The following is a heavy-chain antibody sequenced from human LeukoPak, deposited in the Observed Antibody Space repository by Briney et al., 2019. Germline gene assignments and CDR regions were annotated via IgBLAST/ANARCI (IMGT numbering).Heavy chain of an antibody. CDR1: GYTFTSYY. Sequence: ASVKVSCKASGYTFTSYYMHWVRQAPGQGLEWMGIINPSGGSTGYAQKFQGRVTMTRDTSTSTVYMELSSLRSEDTAVYYCARARTMVTGHYYYGMDVWGQGTTVTVSS. J-gene: IGHJ6*02. CDR3: ARARTMVTGHYYYGMDV. V-gene: IGHV1-46*01. CDR2: INPSGGST. D-gene: IGHD5-18*01.